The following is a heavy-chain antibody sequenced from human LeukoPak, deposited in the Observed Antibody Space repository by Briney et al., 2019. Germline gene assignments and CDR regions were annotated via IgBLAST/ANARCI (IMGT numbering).Heavy chain of an antibody. CDR1: GYTFTSYG. V-gene: IGHV1-18*01. CDR2: ISAYNGNT. CDR3: ARDIPVFCGGDCYWVYYYGMDV. D-gene: IGHD2-21*02. J-gene: IGHJ6*02. Sequence: ASVKVSCKASGYTFTSYGISWVRQAPGQGLEWMGWISAYNGNTNYAQKLQGRVTMTTDTSTSTAYMELRSLRSDDTAVYYCARDIPVFCGGDCYWVYYYGMDVWGQGTTVTVSS.